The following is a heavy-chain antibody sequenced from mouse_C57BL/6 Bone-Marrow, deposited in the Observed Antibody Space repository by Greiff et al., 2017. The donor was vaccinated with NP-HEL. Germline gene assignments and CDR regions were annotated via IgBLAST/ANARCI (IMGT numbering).Heavy chain of an antibody. CDR1: GFTFSDYY. V-gene: IGHV5-12*01. CDR2: ISNGGGST. D-gene: IGHD2-2*01. CDR3: ARDGYAFAY. Sequence: EVKLMESGGGLVQPGGSLKLSCAASGFTFSDYYMYWVRQTPEKRLEWVAYISNGGGSTYYPDTVKGRFTISRDNAKNTLYLQMGRLKSEDTAMYYCARDGYAFAYWGQGTLVTVSA. J-gene: IGHJ3*01.